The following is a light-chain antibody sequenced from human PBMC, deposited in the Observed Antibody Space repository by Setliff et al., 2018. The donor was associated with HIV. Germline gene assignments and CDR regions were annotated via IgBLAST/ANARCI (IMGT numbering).Light chain of an antibody. CDR1: QSMSTW. CDR3: QQYNSLPLT. J-gene: IGKJ4*01. Sequence: DIQMTQSPSTLSASVGDRVTITCRAGQSMSTWLAWYQQKPGKAPNLLIYKASSLESGVPSRFSGSGSGTEFTLTISSLQPDDFATYYCQQYNSLPLTFGGGTKVDIK. V-gene: IGKV1-5*03. CDR2: KAS.